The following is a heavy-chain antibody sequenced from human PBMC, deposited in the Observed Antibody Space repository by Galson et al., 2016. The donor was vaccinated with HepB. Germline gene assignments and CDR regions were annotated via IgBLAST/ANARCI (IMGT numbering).Heavy chain of an antibody. CDR3: AKGPFGGTYSDAFDF. Sequence: SLRLSCAASGFIFSSSSMGWVRQAPGKGLEWVSALGGGGTDTYYADSVKGRFTISRDNSKNTLYLQMNSLRAEDTAVYYCAKGPFGGTYSDAFDFGGQGTMVTVSS. V-gene: IGHV3-23*01. CDR1: GFIFSSSS. CDR2: LGGGGTDT. D-gene: IGHD3-16*01. J-gene: IGHJ3*01.